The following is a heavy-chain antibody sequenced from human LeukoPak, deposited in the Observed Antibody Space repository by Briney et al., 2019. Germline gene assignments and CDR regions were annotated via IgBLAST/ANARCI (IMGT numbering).Heavy chain of an antibody. CDR1: GGTFSSYN. J-gene: IGHJ4*02. Sequence: SVKVSCKASGGTFSSYNFIWVRQAPGQGLEWMGGIIPMQGTPNYAQKFQDRVTISADKSTTTVYMALSSLRYEDTAMYYCARESVAGGFEYWGQGTLVTVSS. CDR2: IIPMQGTP. V-gene: IGHV1-69*08. CDR3: ARESVAGGFEY. D-gene: IGHD6-19*01.